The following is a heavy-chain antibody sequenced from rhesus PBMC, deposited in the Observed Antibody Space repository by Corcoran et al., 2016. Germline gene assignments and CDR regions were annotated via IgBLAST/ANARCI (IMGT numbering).Heavy chain of an antibody. V-gene: IGHV4-122*02. Sequence: QVQLQESVPGLVKPSETLSLTCAVSGGFISSGYSYWSWIRQPPGKVLELIGYITYSWSTSYNPSLKSRFTISRDTSKNQFALKLSSVTAADTAVYYCARDTSSWSIDYWGQGVLVTVSS. CDR3: ARDTSSWSIDY. D-gene: IGHD6-13*01. CDR2: ITYSWST. CDR1: GGFISSGYSY. J-gene: IGHJ4*01.